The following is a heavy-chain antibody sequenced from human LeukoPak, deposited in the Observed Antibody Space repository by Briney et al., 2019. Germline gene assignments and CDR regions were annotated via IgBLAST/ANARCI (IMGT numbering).Heavy chain of an antibody. CDR3: ARDVGTGWYYFDY. Sequence: SGPALVKPTQTLTLTCTFSGFSLSTSGMCVSWIRQPPGKGLEWIGDIYHSGTTNYNSSRKSRVTISIDTSKNQFSLKVTSVTAADTAVYYCARDVGTGWYYFDYRGQGTLVTVSS. D-gene: IGHD6-19*01. J-gene: IGHJ4*02. V-gene: IGHV4-61*08. CDR1: GFSLSTSGMC. CDR2: IYHSGTT.